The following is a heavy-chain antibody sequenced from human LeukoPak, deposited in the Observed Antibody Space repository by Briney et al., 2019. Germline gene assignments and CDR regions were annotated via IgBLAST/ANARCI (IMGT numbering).Heavy chain of an antibody. J-gene: IGHJ5*02. V-gene: IGHV1-46*01. CDR2: INPSGGST. D-gene: IGHD3-22*01. CDR1: GYTFTRYY. Sequence: ASVKVSCKASGYTFTRYYMHWVRQAPGQGLEWMGLINPSGGSTSYAQKFQGRVTMTRDTSTSTVYMELSSLRSEDTAVYYCARDGDYYDSSGSSPGWFDPWGQGTLVTVSS. CDR3: ARDGDYYDSSGSSPGWFDP.